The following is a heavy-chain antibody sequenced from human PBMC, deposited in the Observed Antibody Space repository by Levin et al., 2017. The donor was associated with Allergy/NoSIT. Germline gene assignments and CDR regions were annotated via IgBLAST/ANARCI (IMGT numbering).Heavy chain of an antibody. CDR3: ARRDPYSSSWYSGAFDS. CDR2: INHSGST. Sequence: PSETLSLTCAVYGGSFSGYYWSWIRQPPGKGLEWIGEINHSGSTNYNPSLKSRVTISVDTSKNQFSLKLSSVTAADTAVYYCARRDPYSSSWYSGAFDSWGQGTMVTVSS. CDR1: GGSFSGYY. V-gene: IGHV4-34*01. D-gene: IGHD6-13*01. J-gene: IGHJ3*02.